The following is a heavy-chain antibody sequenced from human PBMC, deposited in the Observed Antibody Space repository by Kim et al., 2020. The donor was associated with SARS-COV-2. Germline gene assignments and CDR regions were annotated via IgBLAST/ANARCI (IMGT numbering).Heavy chain of an antibody. Sequence: SETLSLTCGINGGAFSAYYWRWVRQPPGQGLEWIGQLSHTGGSNYTPSLKNRVSISVDTSRNQFSLKLTSVTAADTATYYCMTRGDSGVSTVGDYWGQG. V-gene: IGHV4-34*01. J-gene: IGHJ4*02. CDR3: MTRGDSGVSTVGDY. CDR2: LSHTGGS. CDR1: GGAFSAYY. D-gene: IGHD5-12*01.